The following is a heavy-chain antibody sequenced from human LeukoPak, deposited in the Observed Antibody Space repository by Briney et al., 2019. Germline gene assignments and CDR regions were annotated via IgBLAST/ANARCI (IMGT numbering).Heavy chain of an antibody. CDR3: VRDRRDTSTWTPDY. Sequence: ASVKVSCKASGYXLTDYYMHWVRQAPGLGLEWMVWINPNSGGTNYAQKFQGRVTMTRDTSISTAYIELSRLRSDDTAIYYCVRDRRDTSTWTPDYWGQGTLVTVSS. D-gene: IGHD2-2*01. CDR2: INPNSGGT. V-gene: IGHV1-2*02. CDR1: GYXLTDYY. J-gene: IGHJ4*02.